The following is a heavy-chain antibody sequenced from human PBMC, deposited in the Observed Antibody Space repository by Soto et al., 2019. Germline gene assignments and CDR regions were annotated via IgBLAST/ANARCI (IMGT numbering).Heavy chain of an antibody. CDR1: GFTFSSYG. D-gene: IGHD3-10*01. CDR3: AIHYYGSGSYSGDAFDI. V-gene: IGHV3-30*03. J-gene: IGHJ3*02. CDR2: ISYDGSNK. Sequence: QVQLVESGGGVVQPGWSLRLSCAASGFTFSSYGMHWVRQAPGKGLELVAVISYDGSNKYYADSVKGRFTISRDNSKNTLYLQMNSLRAEDTAVYYCAIHYYGSGSYSGDAFDIWGQGTMVTVSS.